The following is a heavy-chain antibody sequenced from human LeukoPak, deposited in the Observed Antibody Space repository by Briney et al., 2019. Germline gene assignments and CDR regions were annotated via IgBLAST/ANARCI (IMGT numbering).Heavy chain of an antibody. J-gene: IGHJ4*02. D-gene: IGHD2-15*01. CDR2: IDPSDSYT. CDR1: GYSFTSYW. CDR3: ARQTYCSGGSCLYYFDY. V-gene: IGHV5-10-1*01. Sequence: GESLKISCKGSGYSFTSYWISWVRQMPGKGLEWMGRIDPSDSYTNYSPSFQGHVTISADKSISTAYLQWSSLKASDTAMYYCARQTYCSGGSCLYYFDYWGQGTLVTVSS.